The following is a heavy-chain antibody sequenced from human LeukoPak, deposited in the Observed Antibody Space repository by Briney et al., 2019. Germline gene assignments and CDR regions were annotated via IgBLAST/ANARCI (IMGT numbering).Heavy chain of an antibody. J-gene: IGHJ6*03. CDR1: GGSISSSSYY. CDR2: IYYSGST. V-gene: IGHV4-39*01. Sequence: SETLSLTCTVSGGSISSSSYYWGWIRQPPGKGLEWIGSIYYSGSTYYNPSLKSRVTISVDTSKNQFSLKLSSVTAADTAVYYCARHVYDYVWGGYRYTPWLNYLDVWGKGTTVTVSS. D-gene: IGHD3-16*02. CDR3: ARHVYDYVWGGYRYTPWLNYLDV.